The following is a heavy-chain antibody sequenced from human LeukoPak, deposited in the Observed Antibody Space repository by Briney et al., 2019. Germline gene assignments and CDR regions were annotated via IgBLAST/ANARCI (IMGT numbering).Heavy chain of an antibody. CDR2: ISWSGDRM. V-gene: IGHV3-9*01. D-gene: IGHD2-2*01. Sequence: GGSLRLSCAASGFTFEDHVMHWVRQAPGKGLEWVSSISWSGDRMGYADAVKGRFTISRDNAKNSLFLQMNSLRVENTALYYYAKDLGGSATTVWGQGTLVTVSS. CDR1: GFTFEDHV. CDR3: AKDLGGSATTV. J-gene: IGHJ4*02.